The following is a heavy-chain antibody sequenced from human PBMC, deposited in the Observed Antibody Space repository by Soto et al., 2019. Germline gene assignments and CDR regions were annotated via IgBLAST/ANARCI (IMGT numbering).Heavy chain of an antibody. V-gene: IGHV3-33*01. J-gene: IGHJ6*02. D-gene: IGHD6-13*01. Sequence: GGSLRLSCAASGFTFSSYGMHWVRQAPGKGLEWVAVIWYDGSNKYYADSVKGRFTISRDNSKNTLYLQMNSLRAEDTAVYYCARTYSSSWSRYYGMDVWGQGTTVTVSS. CDR1: GFTFSSYG. CDR2: IWYDGSNK. CDR3: ARTYSSSWSRYYGMDV.